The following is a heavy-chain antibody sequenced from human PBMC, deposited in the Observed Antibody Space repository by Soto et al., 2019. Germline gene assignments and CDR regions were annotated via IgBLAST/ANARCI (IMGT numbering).Heavy chain of an antibody. Sequence: QVPLVQSGAEVKKPGSSVKVSRKASGGTFSSYAISWVRQAPGQGLEWMGGIIPIFGTANYAQKFQGRVTITADESTSTAYMELSSLRSEDTAVYYCARHDVVVPAAMAYYYYGMDVWGQGTTVTVSS. D-gene: IGHD2-2*01. CDR3: ARHDVVVPAAMAYYYYGMDV. CDR2: IIPIFGTA. CDR1: GGTFSSYA. V-gene: IGHV1-69*01. J-gene: IGHJ6*02.